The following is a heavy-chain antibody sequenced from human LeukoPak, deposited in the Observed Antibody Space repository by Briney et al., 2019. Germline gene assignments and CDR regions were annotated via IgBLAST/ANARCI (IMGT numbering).Heavy chain of an antibody. Sequence: GWSLRLSCAASGFFFNVYGMSSVRQSPWKGLGWFSGISTGGGSTYYTDSVEVRFTISRDNSKHTLYLQMNSLRAEDTAVYYCTKDRWLDYTTSSRPFDHWGQGIRVTVSS. D-gene: IGHD3-3*01. CDR3: TKDRWLDYTTSSRPFDH. J-gene: IGHJ4*02. CDR1: GFFFNVYG. CDR2: ISTGGGST. V-gene: IGHV3-23*01.